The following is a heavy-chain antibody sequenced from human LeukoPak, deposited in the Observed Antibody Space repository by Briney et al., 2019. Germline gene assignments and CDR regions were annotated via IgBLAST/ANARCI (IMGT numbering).Heavy chain of an antibody. Sequence: ASVKVSCKASGYTLTNYAIHWVRQAPGQRLEWMGWFNSDTGNTEYSQKFQGRVSITRDTSANTAYMELNRLRPEDTAVFYCVRGGPNKSGWTLDYWGQGTLVTVSS. D-gene: IGHD6-19*01. CDR2: FNSDTGNT. CDR1: GYTLTNYA. V-gene: IGHV1-3*01. J-gene: IGHJ4*02. CDR3: VRGGPNKSGWTLDY.